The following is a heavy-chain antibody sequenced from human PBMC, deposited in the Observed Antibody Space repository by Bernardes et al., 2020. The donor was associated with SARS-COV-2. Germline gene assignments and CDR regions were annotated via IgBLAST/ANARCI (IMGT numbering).Heavy chain of an antibody. Sequence: SETLSLTCTVSGDSISSDYWSWIRQPAGKGLEWIGYIYYSGSTDYNPSLKSRVTISVDTSKNQFSLKLSSVTAADTAVYYCARHNEYSAYDSHFDYWGQGNLVTVSS. CDR1: GDSISSDY. J-gene: IGHJ4*02. CDR2: IYYSGST. V-gene: IGHV4-59*08. CDR3: ARHNEYSAYDSHFDY. D-gene: IGHD5-12*01.